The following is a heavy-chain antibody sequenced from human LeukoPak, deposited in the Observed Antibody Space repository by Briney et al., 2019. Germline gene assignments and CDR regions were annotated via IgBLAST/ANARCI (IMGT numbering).Heavy chain of an antibody. CDR1: GYTFTSYG. CDR3: ARAVGGYYDSSGYPDY. V-gene: IGHV1-18*01. D-gene: IGHD3-22*01. CDR2: ISAYNGNT. J-gene: IGHJ4*02. Sequence: GASVKVSCKASGYTFTSYGISWVRQAPGQGLEWMGWISAYNGNTNYAQKLQGRVTITTDTSTSTAYMELRSLRSDDTAVYYCARAVGGYYDSSGYPDYWGQGTLVTVSS.